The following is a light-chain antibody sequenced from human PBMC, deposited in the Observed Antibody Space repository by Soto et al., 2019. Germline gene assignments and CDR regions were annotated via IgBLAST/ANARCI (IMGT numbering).Light chain of an antibody. CDR1: QSLLHSNGYNY. CDR3: QQYNSYPIT. Sequence: DIVMTQSPLSLPVTPGEPASISCRSSQSLLHSNGYNYLDWYQQKPGKAPKLLIYDASSLESGVPSRFSGSGSGTEFTLTISSLQPDDFATYYCQQYNSYPITFGQGTRLEI. J-gene: IGKJ5*01. V-gene: IGKV2-28*01. CDR2: DAS.